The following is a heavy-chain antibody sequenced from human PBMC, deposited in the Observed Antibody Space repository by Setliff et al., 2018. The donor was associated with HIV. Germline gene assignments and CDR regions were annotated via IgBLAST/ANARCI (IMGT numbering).Heavy chain of an antibody. CDR2: IYYSGST. Sequence: SETLSLTCSVSGGSISNHYWSWIRQPPGKGLEWIGYIYYSGSTNYNPSLKSRVIISVDTSKNQFSLKLSSVTAADTAVYYCARVGDFYDTSGYYSVLDAFDIWGQGTMVTVSS. V-gene: IGHV4-59*11. J-gene: IGHJ3*02. D-gene: IGHD3-22*01. CDR3: ARVGDFYDTSGYYSVLDAFDI. CDR1: GGSISNHY.